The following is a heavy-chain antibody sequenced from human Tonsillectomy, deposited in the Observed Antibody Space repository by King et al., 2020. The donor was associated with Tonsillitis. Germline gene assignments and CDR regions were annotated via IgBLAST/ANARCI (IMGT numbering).Heavy chain of an antibody. J-gene: IGHJ4*02. CDR2: THPNVGGT. D-gene: IGHD5-12*01. Sequence: QLVQSGAEVKKPGASVKVSCKASGYTFTGHYMHWGRQAPGQGLEWIGLTHPNVGGTIYEQKFQGRVTMARDTAISTVHMELSRMRSDDTAVYYCARGDRYSGYDSLDYWGQGTLVTVSS. CDR3: ARGDRYSGYDSLDY. CDR1: GYTFTGHY. V-gene: IGHV1-2*02.